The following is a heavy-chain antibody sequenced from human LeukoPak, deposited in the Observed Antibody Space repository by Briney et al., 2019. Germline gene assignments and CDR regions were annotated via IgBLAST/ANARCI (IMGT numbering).Heavy chain of an antibody. J-gene: IGHJ5*02. V-gene: IGHV4-59*01. Sequence: SETLSLTCTVSGGSISGYYWRWIRQPPGKGLEWIGYIYYSGTTNYNPSLKSRVTISVDTSKNQFSLKLSSMTAADTAVYYCSRGRGGGGSSNNWFDPWGQGTLVTVSS. CDR3: SRGRGGGGSSNNWFDP. CDR1: GGSISGYY. CDR2: IYYSGTT. D-gene: IGHD2-15*01.